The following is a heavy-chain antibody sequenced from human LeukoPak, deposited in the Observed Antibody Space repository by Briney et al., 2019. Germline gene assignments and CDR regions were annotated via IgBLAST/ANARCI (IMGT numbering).Heavy chain of an antibody. CDR1: ALTFSSNW. D-gene: IGHD3-22*01. CDR2: IKSDGKT. CDR3: ARCPSEIGGYYREYFRH. V-gene: IGHV3-74*01. J-gene: IGHJ1*01. Sequence: PGRSLRLSCAAAALTFSSNWMHSVRQAPGNGLVWVSRIKSDGKTNNADSVKDRFTISRDNTMNTVSLQIHRLTAEETCVYYWARCPSEIGGYYREYFRHGGQGTVVTVSS.